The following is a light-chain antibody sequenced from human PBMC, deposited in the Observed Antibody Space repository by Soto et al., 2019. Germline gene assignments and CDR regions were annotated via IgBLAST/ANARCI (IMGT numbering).Light chain of an antibody. CDR2: DVT. CDR1: SSDVGAYIY. J-gene: IGLJ1*01. Sequence: QSVLPQPPSASGSPGQSVTISCTGTSSDVGAYIYVSWYQQHPGKAPKLMIYDVTKRPSGVSNRFSGSKSGNTASLTISGLQAEDEADYYCSSYTSSSTYVFGTGTKVTVL. V-gene: IGLV2-14*01. CDR3: SSYTSSSTYV.